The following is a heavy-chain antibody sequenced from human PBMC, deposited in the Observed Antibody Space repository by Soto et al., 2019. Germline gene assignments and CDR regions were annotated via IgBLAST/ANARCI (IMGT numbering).Heavy chain of an antibody. Sequence: PGGALRLSCAASGFTFSSFAMVWVRQAPGKGLEWVSGIDNSGGSTWYADSVKGRFTISRDNTMNTLYLQTNSLRVEDTAIYYCAKGSAAYRPYSFDHWGQGTLVTVSS. CDR2: IDNSGGST. D-gene: IGHD2-2*01. J-gene: IGHJ4*02. CDR3: AKGSAAYRPYSFDH. V-gene: IGHV3-23*01. CDR1: GFTFSSFA.